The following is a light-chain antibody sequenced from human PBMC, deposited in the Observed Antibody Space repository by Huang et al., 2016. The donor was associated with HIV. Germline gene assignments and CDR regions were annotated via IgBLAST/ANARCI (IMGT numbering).Light chain of an antibody. CDR3: QRYDSAPRA. J-gene: IGKJ1*01. Sequence: DIQMTQSPASLSASTGVRVTLTCRASQDIGNFVAWFQQKPGQVPRLLSYAASMLQSGVPSRFSGRGSGTAFTLTITNFQPEDIATYYCQRYDSAPRAFGQGTKVDLK. CDR1: QDIGNF. V-gene: IGKV1-27*01. CDR2: AAS.